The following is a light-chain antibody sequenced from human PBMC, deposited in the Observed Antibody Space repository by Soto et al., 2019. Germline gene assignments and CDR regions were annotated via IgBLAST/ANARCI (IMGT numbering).Light chain of an antibody. CDR3: QQYNSYPYT. Sequence: DINMTQSPSTLSASVGDRVTISCRASQSINRWLAWYQQKPGKAPNLLIYKASSLEGGVPSRFSGSGSGTEFTLTISSLQPDDFATYSCQQYNSYPYTFGQGTKLEIK. CDR2: KAS. J-gene: IGKJ2*01. CDR1: QSINRW. V-gene: IGKV1-5*03.